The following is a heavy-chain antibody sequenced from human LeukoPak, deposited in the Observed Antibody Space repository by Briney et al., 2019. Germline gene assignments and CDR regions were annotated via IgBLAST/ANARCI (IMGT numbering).Heavy chain of an antibody. CDR1: GFTFSSYG. Sequence: GGSLRLSCAASGFTFSSYGMSWVRQAPGKGLEWVSAIGGRDGSTYYADSVKGRFTISRDNSKNTLYLQMNSLRAEDTAVYYCASRNDYGDYFDYWGQGTLVTVSS. V-gene: IGHV3-23*01. J-gene: IGHJ4*02. CDR3: ASRNDYGDYFDY. D-gene: IGHD4-17*01. CDR2: IGGRDGST.